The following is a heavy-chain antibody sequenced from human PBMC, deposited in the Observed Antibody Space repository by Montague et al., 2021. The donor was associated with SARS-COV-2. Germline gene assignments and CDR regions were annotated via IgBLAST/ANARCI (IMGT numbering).Heavy chain of an antibody. CDR3: TRGGPLSYYYYGMDV. CDR2: INSDGSYT. D-gene: IGHD1-14*01. J-gene: IGHJ6*02. V-gene: IGHV3-74*01. Sequence: RLSLSASGFTFNSYWMHWVRQAPGKGLVWVSRINSDGSYTTYADSVKGRFTTSRDNAKNTLYLQMNSLRAEDTAVYHCTRGGPLSYYYYGMDVWGQGTTVTVSS. CDR1: GFTFNSYW.